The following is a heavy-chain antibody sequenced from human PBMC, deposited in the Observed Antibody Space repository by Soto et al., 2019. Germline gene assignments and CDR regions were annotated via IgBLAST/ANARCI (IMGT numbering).Heavy chain of an antibody. D-gene: IGHD2-15*01. CDR2: INSDGSST. CDR1: GFTFSSYW. J-gene: IGHJ4*02. V-gene: IGHV3-74*01. Sequence: GGSLRLSCAASGFTFSSYWMHWVRQAPGKGLVWVSRINSDGSSTSYADSVKGRFTISRDNAKNTLYLQMNSLRAEDTAVYYCARVYCSGGSCYRGSDYWGQGTLVNVSS. CDR3: ARVYCSGGSCYRGSDY.